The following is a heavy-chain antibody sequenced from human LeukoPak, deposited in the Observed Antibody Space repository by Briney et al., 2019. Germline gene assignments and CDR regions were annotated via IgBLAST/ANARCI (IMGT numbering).Heavy chain of an antibody. Sequence: GGSLRLSCAASGFTFSSYEMNWARQAPGKGLEWVANIKRDGSEKYYVDSVKGRFTISRDNAKNSLFLQMNSLRAEDTAVYYCARKGTLTTYYYYMDVWGKGTTVTASS. CDR1: GFTFSSYE. J-gene: IGHJ6*03. CDR2: IKRDGSEK. V-gene: IGHV3-7*01. CDR3: ARKGTLTTYYYYMDV. D-gene: IGHD4-11*01.